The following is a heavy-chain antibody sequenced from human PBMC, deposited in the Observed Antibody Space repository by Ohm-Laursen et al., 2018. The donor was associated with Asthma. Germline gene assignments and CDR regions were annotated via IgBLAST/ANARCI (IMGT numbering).Heavy chain of an antibody. CDR1: GFTFSSYG. CDR2: ISYDGSNK. CDR3: AKDFDY. Sequence: SLRLSCSAFGFTFSSYGMHWVRQAPGKGLEWVAVISYDGSNKYYAGSVKGRFTISRDNSKNTLYLQMNSLRAEDTAVYYCAKDFDYWGQGTLVTVSS. V-gene: IGHV3-30*18. J-gene: IGHJ4*02.